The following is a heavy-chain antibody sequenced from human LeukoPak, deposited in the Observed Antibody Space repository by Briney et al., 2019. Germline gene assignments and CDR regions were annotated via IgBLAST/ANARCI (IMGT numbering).Heavy chain of an antibody. V-gene: IGHV4-34*01. D-gene: IGHD2-15*01. J-gene: IGHJ6*02. Sequence: SETLSLTCAVYGGSFSGYYWSWIRQPPGKGLEWIGEINHSGSTNYNPSLKSRVTISVDTSKNQFSLKLSSVTAADTAVYYCARGLGYCSGGSCYPRPNRMDVWGQGTTVTVSS. CDR1: GGSFSGYY. CDR3: ARGLGYCSGGSCYPRPNRMDV. CDR2: INHSGST.